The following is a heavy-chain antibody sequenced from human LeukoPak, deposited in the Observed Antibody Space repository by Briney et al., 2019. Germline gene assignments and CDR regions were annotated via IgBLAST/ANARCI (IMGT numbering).Heavy chain of an antibody. Sequence: SETLSLTCTVSGGSISSSSYYWGWIRQPPGKGLEWIGSIYYSGTTYYNPSLKSRVTISVDTSENQFSLNLTSVTAADTAVYYCARLPMVRGNNFGMDVWGQGTTVTVSS. CDR2: IYYSGTT. V-gene: IGHV4-39*01. J-gene: IGHJ6*02. CDR3: ARLPMVRGNNFGMDV. D-gene: IGHD3-10*01. CDR1: GGSISSSSYY.